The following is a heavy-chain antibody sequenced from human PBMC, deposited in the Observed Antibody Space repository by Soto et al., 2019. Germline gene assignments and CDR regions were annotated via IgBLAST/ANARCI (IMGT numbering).Heavy chain of an antibody. D-gene: IGHD2-2*01. V-gene: IGHV1-18*01. CDR1: GYTFTSYG. J-gene: IGHJ3*02. CDR3: ARDIVVVQAAMHDFDT. Sequence: GASVKVSCKASGYTFTSYGISWVRQAPGQGLEWMGWISAYNGNTNYAQKLQGRVTMTTDTSTSTAYMELRSLRSDDTAVYYCARDIVVVQAAMHDFDTWGQGTMVTVSS. CDR2: ISAYNGNT.